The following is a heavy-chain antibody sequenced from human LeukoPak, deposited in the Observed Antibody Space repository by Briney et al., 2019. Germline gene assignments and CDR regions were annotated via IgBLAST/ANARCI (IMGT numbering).Heavy chain of an antibody. D-gene: IGHD4-23*01. CDR3: ARDTVVIPFDY. CDR1: GYTFTSYA. J-gene: IGHJ4*02. V-gene: IGHV1-3*01. Sequence: ASAKVSCKASGYTFTSYAMHWVCQAPGQRLEWMGWINAGNGNTKYSQKFQGRVTITRDTSASTAYMELSSLRSEDTAVYYCARDTVVIPFDYWGQGTLVTVSS. CDR2: INAGNGNT.